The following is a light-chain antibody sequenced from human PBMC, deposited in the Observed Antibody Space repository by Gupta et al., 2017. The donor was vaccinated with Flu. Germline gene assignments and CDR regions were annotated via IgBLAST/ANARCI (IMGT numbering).Light chain of an antibody. CDR3: QVWDSSSDHVV. CDR2: DDS. J-gene: IGLJ2*01. Sequence: SYVLTPPPSVSVAPGQTAKIPCGGNTIGSKSVHWYQQKPGQAPVLVVYDDSFRPSGIPERFSGSNSGNTATLTITRVEAGDEADYYCQVWDSSSDHVVFGGGTKLTVL. CDR1: TIGSKS. V-gene: IGLV3-21*02.